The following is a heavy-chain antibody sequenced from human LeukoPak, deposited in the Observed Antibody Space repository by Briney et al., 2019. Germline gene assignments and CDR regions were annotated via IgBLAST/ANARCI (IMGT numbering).Heavy chain of an antibody. V-gene: IGHV4-34*01. J-gene: IGHJ5*02. CDR3: ARKWAARGWFDP. Sequence: SETLSLTCDVYGGSFSGYYWSWIRQPPGKGLEWIGEINHSGSTNYNPSLKSRVTISVDTSKNQFSLKLSSVTAADTAVYYCARKWAARGWFDPWGQGTLVTVSS. D-gene: IGHD6-6*01. CDR2: INHSGST. CDR1: GGSFSGYY.